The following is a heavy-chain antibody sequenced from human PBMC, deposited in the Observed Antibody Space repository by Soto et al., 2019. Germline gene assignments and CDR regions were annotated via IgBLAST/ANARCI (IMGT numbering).Heavy chain of an antibody. V-gene: IGHV3-11*06. CDR2: ISSSSSYT. CDR3: ARGRRSGWPGAGAFDI. J-gene: IGHJ3*02. Sequence: GGSLRLSCAASGFTFSDYYMSWIRQAPGKGLEWVSYISSSSSYTNYADSVKGRFTISRDNAKNSLYLQMNSLRAEDTAVYYCARGRRSGWPGAGAFDIWGQGTMFTVSS. D-gene: IGHD6-19*01. CDR1: GFTFSDYY.